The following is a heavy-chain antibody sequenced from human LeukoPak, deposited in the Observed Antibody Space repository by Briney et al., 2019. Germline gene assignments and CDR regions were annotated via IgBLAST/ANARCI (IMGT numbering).Heavy chain of an antibody. D-gene: IGHD5-18*01. CDR1: GGSISSSSYY. CDR3: ARSRGYSHDYLPFDY. J-gene: IGHJ4*02. CDR2: IYYSGST. Sequence: SETLSLTCTVSGGSISSSSYYWGWIRQPPGKGLEWIGIIYYSGSTYYNPSLKSRVTISVDTSKNQFSLKLSSVTAADTAVYYCARSRGYSHDYLPFDYWGQGTLVTVPS. V-gene: IGHV4-39*01.